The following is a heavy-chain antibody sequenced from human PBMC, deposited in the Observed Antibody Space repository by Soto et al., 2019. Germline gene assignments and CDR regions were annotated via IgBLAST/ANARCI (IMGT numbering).Heavy chain of an antibody. CDR3: ARSITTLGVVTISDDNWFDP. CDR1: GLPFSSYW. D-gene: IGHD3-3*01. V-gene: IGHV3-7*03. Sequence: HPGGSLGLSCEASGLPFSSYWMTWVRKDPGKGLEWVADIKPDGSEKYYVDSVEGRFTISRDNAKNSIYLEMNSLRVEDTAVYYCARSITTLGVVTISDDNWFDPWGQGTPVTVSS. J-gene: IGHJ5*02. CDR2: IKPDGSEK.